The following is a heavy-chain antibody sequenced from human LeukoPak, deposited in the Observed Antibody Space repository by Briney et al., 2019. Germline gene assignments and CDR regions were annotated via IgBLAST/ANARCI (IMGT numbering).Heavy chain of an antibody. CDR3: IRDFYSNYGVDFDY. CDR2: ISSSGSTI. Sequence: GGSLRLSCAASGFTFSDYYMSWIRQAPGKGLEWVSYISSSGSTIYYADSVKGRFTISRDNAKNSLYLQMNSLRAEDTAVYYCIRDFYSNYGVDFDYWGQGTQVTVSS. CDR1: GFTFSDYY. V-gene: IGHV3-11*01. D-gene: IGHD4-11*01. J-gene: IGHJ4*02.